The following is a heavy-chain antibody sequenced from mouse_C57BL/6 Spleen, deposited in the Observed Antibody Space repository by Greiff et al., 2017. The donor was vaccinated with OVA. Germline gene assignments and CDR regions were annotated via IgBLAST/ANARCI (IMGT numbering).Heavy chain of an antibody. D-gene: IGHD3-2*02. Sequence: EVQLQQSGAELVRPGASVKLSCTASGFNIKDDYMHWVKQRPEQGLEWIGWIDPENGDTEYASKFQGKATITADTSSNTAYLQLSSLTSEDTAVYYCTTGSGYLYWGQGTLVTVSA. CDR1: GFNIKDDY. V-gene: IGHV14-4*01. J-gene: IGHJ3*01. CDR3: TTGSGYLY. CDR2: IDPENGDT.